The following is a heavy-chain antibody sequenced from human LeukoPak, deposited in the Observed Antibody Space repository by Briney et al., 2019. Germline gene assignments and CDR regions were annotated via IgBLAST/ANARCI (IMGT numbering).Heavy chain of an antibody. V-gene: IGHV4-59*01. CDR3: ARVAVAGFVY. Sequence: SETLSLTCTVSGGSISSYYWSWIRRPPGKGLEWIGYIYYSGSTNYNPSLKSRVTISVDTSKNQFSLKLSSVTAADTAVYYCARVAVAGFVYWGQGTLVTVSS. J-gene: IGHJ4*02. CDR1: GGSISSYY. CDR2: IYYSGST. D-gene: IGHD6-19*01.